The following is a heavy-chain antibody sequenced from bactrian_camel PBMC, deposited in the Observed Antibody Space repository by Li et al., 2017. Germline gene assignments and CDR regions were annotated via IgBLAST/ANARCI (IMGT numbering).Heavy chain of an antibody. Sequence: VQLVESGGGSVQAGGSLRLSCVASGYTYNYRKCSMGWYRQAPGKERELVSSIMRDGTTYYADSVRGRFTISQDTAKKTVYLQMNSLKPEDTAMYYSAAHTNEYSCGLRYAYVYWGQGTQVTVS. CDR2: IMRDGTT. J-gene: IGHJ4*01. D-gene: IGHD2*01. CDR3: AAHTNEYSCGLRYAYVY. V-gene: IGHV3S53*01. CDR1: GYTYNYRKCS.